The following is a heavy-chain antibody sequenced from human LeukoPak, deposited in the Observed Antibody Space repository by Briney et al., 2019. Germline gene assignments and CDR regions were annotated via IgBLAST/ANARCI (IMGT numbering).Heavy chain of an antibody. V-gene: IGHV3-48*01. CDR3: AREGVPQQKIFAARYYYYYMDV. CDR2: ISSSSSTI. Sequence: GGSLRLSCAASGFTFSSYSMNWVRQAPGKGLEWVSYISSSSSTIYYADSVKGRFTISRDNAKNSLYLQMNSLRAEDTAVYYCAREGVPQQKIFAARYYYYYMDVWGKGTTVTVSS. CDR1: GFTFSSYS. D-gene: IGHD6-6*01. J-gene: IGHJ6*03.